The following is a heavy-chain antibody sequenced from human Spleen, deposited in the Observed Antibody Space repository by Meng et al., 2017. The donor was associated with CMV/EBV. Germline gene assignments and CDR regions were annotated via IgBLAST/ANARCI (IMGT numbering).Heavy chain of an antibody. V-gene: IGHV1-2*02. J-gene: IGHJ6*02. CDR2: INPNSGGT. CDR3: ARALAAAGRLRAYYYYGMDV. D-gene: IGHD6-13*01. Sequence: ASVKVSCKASGYTFTGYYMHWVRQAPGQGLERMGWINPNSGGTNYAQKFQGRVTMTRDTSISTAYMELSRLRSDDTAVYYCARALAAAGRLRAYYYYGMDVWGQGTTVTVSS. CDR1: GYTFTGYY.